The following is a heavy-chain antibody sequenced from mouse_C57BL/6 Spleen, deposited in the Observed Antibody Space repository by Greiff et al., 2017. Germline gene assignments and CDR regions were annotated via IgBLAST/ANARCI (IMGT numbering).Heavy chain of an antibody. D-gene: IGHD1-1*01. CDR3: ARSLPVGYAMDY. Sequence: VQLQQSGPELVKPGASVKISCKASGYSFTDYNMNWVKQSNGKSLEWIGVINPNYGPTSCNQQFKGKATLTVDQYSSTAYMQLNSLTSEDSAVYYCARSLPVGYAMDYWGQGTSGTVSS. J-gene: IGHJ4*01. CDR1: GYSFTDYN. CDR2: INPNYGPT. V-gene: IGHV1-39*01.